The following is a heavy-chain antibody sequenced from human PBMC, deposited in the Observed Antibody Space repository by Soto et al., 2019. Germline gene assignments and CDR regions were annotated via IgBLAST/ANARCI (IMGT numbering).Heavy chain of an antibody. CDR2: IIPILGIA. Sequence: SVKVSCKASGGTFSSYTISWVRQAPGQGLEWMGRIIPILGIANYAQKFQGRVTITADKSTSTAYMELSSLRSEDTAFYYCAREVYGDYDRNAFDIWGQGTMVTVSS. CDR1: GGTFSSYT. J-gene: IGHJ3*02. D-gene: IGHD4-17*01. CDR3: AREVYGDYDRNAFDI. V-gene: IGHV1-69*02.